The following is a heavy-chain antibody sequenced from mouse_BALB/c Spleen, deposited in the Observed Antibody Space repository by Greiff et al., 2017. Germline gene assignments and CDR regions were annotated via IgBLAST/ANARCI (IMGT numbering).Heavy chain of an antibody. Sequence: EVQLQQTGPELVKPGASVKISCKASGYSFTDYIMLWVKQSHGKSLEWIGNINPYYGSTSYNLKFKGKATLTVDKSSSTAYMQLNSLTSEDSAVYYCARDRGTTVVATDAMDYWGQGTSVTVSS. D-gene: IGHD1-1*01. CDR3: ARDRGTTVVATDAMDY. CDR2: INPYYGST. CDR1: GYSFTDYI. J-gene: IGHJ4*01. V-gene: IGHV1-39*01.